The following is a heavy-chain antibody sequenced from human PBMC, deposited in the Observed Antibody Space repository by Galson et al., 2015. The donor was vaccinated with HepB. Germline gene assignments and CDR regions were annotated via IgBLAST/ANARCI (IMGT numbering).Heavy chain of an antibody. Sequence: QSGAEVKKPGESLKISCKGSGYSFTSYWIGWVRQMPGKGLEWMGIIYPGDSDTRYSPSFQGQVTISADKSISTAYLQWSSLKASDTAMYYCARLRWESLITMDTGGMDVWGQGTTVTVSS. CDR3: ARLRWESLITMDTGGMDV. J-gene: IGHJ6*02. CDR2: IYPGDSDT. D-gene: IGHD3-10*01. CDR1: GYSFTSYW. V-gene: IGHV5-51*01.